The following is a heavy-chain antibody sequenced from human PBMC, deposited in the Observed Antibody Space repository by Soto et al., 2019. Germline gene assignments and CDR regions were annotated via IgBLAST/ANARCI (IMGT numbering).Heavy chain of an antibody. D-gene: IGHD3-16*01. Sequence: PSETLSLTCTVSGGSISSSSYYWGWIRQPPGKELEWIGAIYHSGSTYYHPSLKSRVTISVDTSKNQFSLRLTSLTAADTAVYFCARQTGGFGYYFDYWGQGTLVTVSS. CDR1: GGSISSSSYY. CDR3: ARQTGGFGYYFDY. V-gene: IGHV4-39*01. CDR2: IYHSGST. J-gene: IGHJ4*02.